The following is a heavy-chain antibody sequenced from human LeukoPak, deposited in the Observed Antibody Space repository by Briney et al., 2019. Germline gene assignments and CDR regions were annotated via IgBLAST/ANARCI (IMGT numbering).Heavy chain of an antibody. J-gene: IGHJ4*02. V-gene: IGHV4-4*09. CDR1: GASISGFY. D-gene: IGHD3-3*01. CDR3: ARQGSGYYTDFYFDS. Sequence: SETLSLTCTVSGASISGFYWSWIRQSPGKRLEWIGYIYTTGSTIYNPSLKSRVTMSVDKSKKEFSLRLSSVTAADTAVYYCARQGSGYYTDFYFDSWGRGARVTVSS. CDR2: IYTTGST.